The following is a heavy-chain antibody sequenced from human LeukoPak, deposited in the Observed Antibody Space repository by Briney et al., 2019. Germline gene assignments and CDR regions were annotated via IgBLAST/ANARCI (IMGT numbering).Heavy chain of an antibody. CDR2: INHSGST. J-gene: IGHJ4*02. CDR3: ARGPYYYDSSGYYLGWVFDY. Sequence: SETLSLTCAVYGGSFSGYYGSWIRQPPGKGLEWIGEINHSGSTNYNPSLKSRVTISVDTSKNQFSLKLSTVTAADTAVYYCARGPYYYDSSGYYLGWVFDYWGQGTLVTVSS. D-gene: IGHD3-22*01. V-gene: IGHV4-34*01. CDR1: GGSFSGYY.